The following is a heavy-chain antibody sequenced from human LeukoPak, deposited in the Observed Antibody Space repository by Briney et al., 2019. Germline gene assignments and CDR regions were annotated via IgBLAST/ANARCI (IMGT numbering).Heavy chain of an antibody. Sequence: GESLKISCKSSGYSFTSYWIGWVRQMPGKGLEWMGIIYPGDSDTRYSPSFQGQVTISADKSISTAYLQWSSLKASDTAMYYCASSYSYYDSSGYYFFDYWGQGTLVTVSS. J-gene: IGHJ4*02. D-gene: IGHD3-22*01. V-gene: IGHV5-51*01. CDR2: IYPGDSDT. CDR1: GYSFTSYW. CDR3: ASSYSYYDSSGYYFFDY.